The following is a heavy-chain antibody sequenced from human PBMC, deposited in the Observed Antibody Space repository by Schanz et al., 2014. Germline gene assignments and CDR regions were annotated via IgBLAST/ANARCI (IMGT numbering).Heavy chain of an antibody. CDR3: ARDLAGGGNDV. D-gene: IGHD2-15*01. CDR1: GFTFSRHA. Sequence: QVELVESGGGVVQPGRSLRLSCAASGFTFSRHAMHWVRQAAGKGLEWVAAITYDGSNKYYAESVKGRFAISRDNSKDTLYLQMNSLRTEDTAVYYCARDLAGGGNDVWGQGTLVTVSS. CDR2: ITYDGSNK. V-gene: IGHV3-30*09. J-gene: IGHJ4*02.